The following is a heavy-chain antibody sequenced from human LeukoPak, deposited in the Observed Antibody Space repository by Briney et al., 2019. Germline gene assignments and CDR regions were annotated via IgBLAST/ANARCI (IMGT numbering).Heavy chain of an antibody. Sequence: SGRSLRLSCAASGFTFDDYAMHWVRQAPGKGLEWVSGISWNSGSIGYADSVKGRFTISRDNAKNSLYLQMNSLRAEDTALYYCAKSVAVALGWYFDYWGQGTLVTVSS. J-gene: IGHJ4*02. V-gene: IGHV3-9*01. CDR2: ISWNSGSI. CDR1: GFTFDDYA. D-gene: IGHD6-19*01. CDR3: AKSVAVALGWYFDY.